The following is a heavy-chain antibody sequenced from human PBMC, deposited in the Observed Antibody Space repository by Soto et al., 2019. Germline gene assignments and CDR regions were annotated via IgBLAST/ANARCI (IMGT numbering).Heavy chain of an antibody. CDR1: GFTFSSYA. J-gene: IGHJ6*03. Sequence: GGSLRLSCAASGFTFSSYAMSWVRQAPGKGLEWVSAISGSGGSTYYADSVKGRFTISRDNSKNTLYRQMNSLRAEDTAVYYCAKVAIAGPRYYYYYYMDVWGKGTTVTVSS. CDR2: ISGSGGST. V-gene: IGHV3-23*01. CDR3: AKVAIAGPRYYYYYYMDV.